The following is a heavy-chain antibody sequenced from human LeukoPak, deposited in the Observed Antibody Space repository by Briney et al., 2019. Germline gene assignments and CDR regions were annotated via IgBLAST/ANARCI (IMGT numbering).Heavy chain of an antibody. CDR1: GGSISSSSYY. CDR2: IYYSRST. Sequence: SETLSLTCTVSGGSISSSSYYWGWIRQPPGKGLEWIGSIYYSRSTYYNPSLKTRVTISVDTSNNQFSLKLSSVTAADTAVYYCARRSGLRIWFERWGQVTLVTV. V-gene: IGHV4-39*01. D-gene: IGHD3-10*01. J-gene: IGHJ5*02. CDR3: ARRSGLRIWFER.